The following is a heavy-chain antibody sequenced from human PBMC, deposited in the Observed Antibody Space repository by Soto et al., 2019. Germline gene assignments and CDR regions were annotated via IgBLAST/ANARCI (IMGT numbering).Heavy chain of an antibody. J-gene: IGHJ1*01. CDR1: GGTFSSYA. D-gene: IGHD2-21*02. CDR3: ARGGYCGGDCFSQGEH. Sequence: QVQLVQSGAEVKKPGSSVKVSCKASGGTFSSYAISWVRQAPGQGLEWMGGIIPIFGTANYAQKFQGRVTITADKSTSTAYMELSSLRSEDTAVYYCARGGYCGGDCFSQGEHWGQGTLFTVSS. V-gene: IGHV1-69*06. CDR2: IIPIFGTA.